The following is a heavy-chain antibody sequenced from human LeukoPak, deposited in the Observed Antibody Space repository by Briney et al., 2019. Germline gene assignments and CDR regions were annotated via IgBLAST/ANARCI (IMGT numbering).Heavy chain of an antibody. CDR3: ARGQGRFDYDSSGYYITDLDY. V-gene: IGHV4-59*01. Sequence: SETLSLTCTVSGVSISSYYWNWIRQPPGMGLEWIGYIYYSGSTNYNPSLKSRVTMSVDTSKNQFSLKLSSVTAADTAVYYCARGQGRFDYDSSGYYITDLDYWGQGTLVTVSS. CDR2: IYYSGST. D-gene: IGHD3-22*01. J-gene: IGHJ4*02. CDR1: GVSISSYY.